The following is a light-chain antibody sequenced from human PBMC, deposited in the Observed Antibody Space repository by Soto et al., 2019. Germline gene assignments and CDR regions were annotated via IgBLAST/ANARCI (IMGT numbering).Light chain of an antibody. Sequence: QSVLTQPPSVSEAPGQRVTISCTGSSSNIGAGYDVHWYQQRPGTAPKLLIFGNINRPSGVPDRFSGSKSGTSASLAITGLQAEDEGDYYCFSHSDSNTFYVFGSGTKVTVL. CDR1: SSNIGAGYD. CDR2: GNI. V-gene: IGLV1-40*01. CDR3: FSHSDSNTFYV. J-gene: IGLJ1*01.